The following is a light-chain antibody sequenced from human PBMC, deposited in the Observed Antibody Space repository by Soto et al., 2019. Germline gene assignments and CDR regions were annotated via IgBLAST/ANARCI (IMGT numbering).Light chain of an antibody. CDR2: DAS. CDR1: QSVSSS. J-gene: IGKJ5*01. Sequence: EIVLTHSPATLSLSPGERATLSCMASQSVSSSLAWYQQNPGQAPRLLIYDASNRATGIPARFSGSGSGTDFTLTISSLEPEDFAVYYCQQRSDWPPITFGQGTRLEIK. V-gene: IGKV3-11*01. CDR3: QQRSDWPPIT.